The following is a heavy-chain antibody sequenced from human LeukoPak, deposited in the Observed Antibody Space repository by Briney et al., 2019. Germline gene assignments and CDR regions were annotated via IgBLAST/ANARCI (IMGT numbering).Heavy chain of an antibody. CDR1: GFIFSNYW. CDR3: ARAVVPAAVPYF. CDR2: INPDGSST. J-gene: IGHJ4*02. Sequence: GGSLRLSCAGSGFIFSNYWMHWVRQAPGKGLVWVARINPDGSSTAYADSVKGRFTLSRDNARKTLFLQMNSLRVDDTAVYYRARAVVPAAVPYFWGQGTLVTVSS. D-gene: IGHD2-15*01. V-gene: IGHV3-74*03.